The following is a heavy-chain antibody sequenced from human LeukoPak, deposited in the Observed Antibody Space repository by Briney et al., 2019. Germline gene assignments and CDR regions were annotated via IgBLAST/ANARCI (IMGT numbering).Heavy chain of an antibody. CDR3: ARRGRYDSRRRYNWFDP. CDR2: MNPNSGNT. CDR1: GYTFTSYD. Sequence: GASVKVSCKASGYTFTSYDINWVRQATGQGLEWMGWMNPNSGNTGYAQKFQGRVTMTRNTSISTAYMELSSLRSEDTAVYYCARRGRYDSRRRYNWFDPWGQGTLVTVSS. V-gene: IGHV1-8*01. J-gene: IGHJ5*02. D-gene: IGHD5-12*01.